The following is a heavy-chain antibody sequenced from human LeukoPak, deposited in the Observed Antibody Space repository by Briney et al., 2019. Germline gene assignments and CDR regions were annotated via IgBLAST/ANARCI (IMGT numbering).Heavy chain of an antibody. CDR3: ARVGINPGDYYYSGMDV. CDR2: IYHSGSF. J-gene: IGHJ6*02. CDR1: GGSISSSNW. D-gene: IGHD1-14*01. Sequence: PSETLSLTCDVSGGSISSSNWWSWVRQSPEKGLEWLAEIYHSGSFNRNPSLKNRVTISVDKSKNQFSLNLTSVTAADAAVYYCARVGINPGDYYYSGMDVWGQGTTVTVSS. V-gene: IGHV4-4*02.